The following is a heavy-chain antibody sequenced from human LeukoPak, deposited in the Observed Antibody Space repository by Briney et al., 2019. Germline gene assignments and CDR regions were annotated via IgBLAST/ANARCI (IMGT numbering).Heavy chain of an antibody. CDR1: GGSFSGFY. Sequence: SESLSLTCPVYGGSFSGFYWSWIRQPPGKGLEWIGEINHSGSTNYNPSLESRVTISVDTSKNQFSLKLSSVTAADTAVYYCARTEELLTPYFDYWGQGTLVTVSS. J-gene: IGHJ4*02. CDR2: INHSGST. D-gene: IGHD1-26*01. V-gene: IGHV4-34*01. CDR3: ARTEELLTPYFDY.